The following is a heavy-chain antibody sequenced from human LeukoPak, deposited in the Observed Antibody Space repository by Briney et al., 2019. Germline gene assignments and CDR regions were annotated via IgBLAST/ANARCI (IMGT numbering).Heavy chain of an antibody. J-gene: IGHJ4*02. CDR1: GFTFSNYG. D-gene: IGHD4-17*01. V-gene: IGHV3-33*01. CDR3: ARDPASVTTYFDY. CDR2: IWYDGSKT. Sequence: GGSLRLSCAVSGFTFSNYGFHWVRQAPGKGLEWVAVIWYDGSKTFYADSVKGRFTISRDNSKSTLFLQMNSLRAEDTAVYYCARDPASVTTYFDYWGQGTSVTVSS.